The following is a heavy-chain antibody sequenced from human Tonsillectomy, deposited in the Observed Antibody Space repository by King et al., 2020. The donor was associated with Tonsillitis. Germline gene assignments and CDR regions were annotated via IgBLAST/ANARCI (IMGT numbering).Heavy chain of an antibody. V-gene: IGHV4-4*07. CDR1: GGSISSSY. D-gene: IGHD3-3*01. CDR3: ARDLPTMFGVFDP. CDR2: IHASGST. Sequence: VQLQESGPGLVKPSETLSLTCTVSGGSISSSYWSWIRQPAGRALEWIGRIHASGSTNYNTSLKSRVTMSVDRSKNQFSLKLTSVTAADTAVYYCARDLPTMFGVFDPWGQGTLVTVSS. J-gene: IGHJ5*02.